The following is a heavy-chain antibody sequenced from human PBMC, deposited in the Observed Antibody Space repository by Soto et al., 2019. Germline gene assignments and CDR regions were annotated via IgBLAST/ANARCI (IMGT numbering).Heavy chain of an antibody. D-gene: IGHD6-13*01. CDR3: AREAVGSSWSNYYYMDV. Sequence: EVQLVESGGGLVQPGGSLRLSCAASGFTFSSYWMHWVRQAPGKGLVWVSRINSDGSSTSYADSVKGRFTISRDNAKNTLYLQMNSLRAEDTAVYYCAREAVGSSWSNYYYMDVWGKGTTVTVS. V-gene: IGHV3-74*01. CDR2: INSDGSST. CDR1: GFTFSSYW. J-gene: IGHJ6*03.